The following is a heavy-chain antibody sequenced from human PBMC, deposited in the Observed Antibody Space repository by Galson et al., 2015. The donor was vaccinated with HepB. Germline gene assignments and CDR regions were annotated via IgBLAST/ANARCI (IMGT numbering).Heavy chain of an antibody. Sequence: SLRLSCAASGFSFSKAWMNWVRQAPGKGLEWVARINSDGSGTAYADFVRGRFTISRDNARKRLYLQMNGLKVEDTAVYYCARDPGGGGYDLDYWGQGTLVTVSS. J-gene: IGHJ4*02. CDR1: GFSFSKAW. CDR3: ARDPGGGGYDLDY. D-gene: IGHD5-12*01. V-gene: IGHV3-74*01. CDR2: INSDGSGT.